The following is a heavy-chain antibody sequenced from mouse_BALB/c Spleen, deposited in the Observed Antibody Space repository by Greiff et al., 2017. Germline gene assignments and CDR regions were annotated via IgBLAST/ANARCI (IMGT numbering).Heavy chain of an antibody. V-gene: IGHV1S34*01. J-gene: IGHJ2*01. CDR3: AKFITTAPWFAY. CDR1: GYSFTGYY. D-gene: IGHD1-2*01. CDR2: ISCYNGAT. Sequence: LVKTGASVKISCKASGYSFTGYYMHWVKQSHGKSLEWIGYISCYNGATSYNQKFKGKATFTVDTSSSTAYMQFNSLTSEDSAVYYCAKFITTAPWFAYWGKGTTLTVSS.